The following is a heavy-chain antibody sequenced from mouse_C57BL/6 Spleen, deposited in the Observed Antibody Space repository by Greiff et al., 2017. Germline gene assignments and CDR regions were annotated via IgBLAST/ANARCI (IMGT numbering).Heavy chain of an antibody. D-gene: IGHD2-3*01. Sequence: QVQLQQPGAELVRPGSSVKLSCKASGYTFTSYWMDWVKQRPGQGLEWIGNIYPSDSETHYNQKFKDKATLTVDKSSSTAYMQLSSLTSEDSAVYYCARLHDGYLHWYFEVWGTGTTVTVSS. J-gene: IGHJ1*03. V-gene: IGHV1-61*01. CDR3: ARLHDGYLHWYFEV. CDR1: GYTFTSYW. CDR2: IYPSDSET.